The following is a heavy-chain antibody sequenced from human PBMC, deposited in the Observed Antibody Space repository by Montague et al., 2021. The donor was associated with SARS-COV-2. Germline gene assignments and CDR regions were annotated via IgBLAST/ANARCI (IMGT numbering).Heavy chain of an antibody. V-gene: IGHV4-61*02. J-gene: IGHJ4*02. CDR3: ARDRAVAGLFDY. Sequence: TLSLTCTVSGGSISSGSYYWSWIRQPAGKGLEWIGRISISGSTNYNPSLKSRVTISVDTSKNQFSLKLSSVTAADTAVYYCARDRAVAGLFDYWGRGTLVTVSS. D-gene: IGHD6-19*01. CDR1: GGSISSGSYY. CDR2: ISISGST.